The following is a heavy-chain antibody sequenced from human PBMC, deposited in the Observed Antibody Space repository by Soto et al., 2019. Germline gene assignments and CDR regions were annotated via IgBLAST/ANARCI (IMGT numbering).Heavy chain of an antibody. CDR2: MYYSGST. D-gene: IGHD4-17*01. J-gene: IGHJ3*02. Sequence: SETLSLTCAVSGGSISSGGYSWSWIRQPPGKGLEWIGYMYYSGSTYYNPSLKSRVSISVDASKTQFSLKLSSVTVADTAVYYCARLPRDYAAFDMWGQGTMVTVSS. V-gene: IGHV4-30-2*03. CDR1: GGSISSGGYS. CDR3: ARLPRDYAAFDM.